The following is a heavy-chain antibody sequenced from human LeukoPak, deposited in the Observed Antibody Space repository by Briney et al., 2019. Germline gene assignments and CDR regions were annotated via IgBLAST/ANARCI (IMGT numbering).Heavy chain of an antibody. CDR3: ARASTIFGVVTPYYFDY. V-gene: IGHV1-69*04. J-gene: IGHJ4*02. Sequence: GASVKVSCKASGGTFISYAISWVRQAPGQGLEWMGRIIPILGIANYAQKFQGRVTITADKSTSTAYMELSSLRSEDTAVYYCARASTIFGVVTPYYFDYWGQGTLVTVSS. CDR2: IIPILGIA. D-gene: IGHD3-3*01. CDR1: GGTFISYA.